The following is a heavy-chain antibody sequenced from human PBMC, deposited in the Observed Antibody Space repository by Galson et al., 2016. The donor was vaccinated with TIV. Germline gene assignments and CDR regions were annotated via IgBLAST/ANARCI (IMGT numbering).Heavy chain of an antibody. CDR2: IKQDGSEK. CDR1: GFTFSDYW. D-gene: IGHD1-26*01. CDR3: ARTGANNLYSGGYGDDDGFDF. J-gene: IGHJ3*01. V-gene: IGHV3-7*01. Sequence: SLRLSCAASGFTFSDYWMHWVRQTPGKGLEWVANIKQDGSEKYYVDSVKGRFTISRDNAKSSLFLQMNTLRAEDTAVYYCARTGANNLYSGGYGDDDGFDFWGQGTMVTVSS.